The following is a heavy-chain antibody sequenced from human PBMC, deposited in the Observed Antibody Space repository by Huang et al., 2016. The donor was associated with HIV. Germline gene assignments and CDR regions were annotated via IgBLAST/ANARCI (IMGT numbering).Heavy chain of an antibody. CDR3: ARGGGIQLWLLGYYYMDV. V-gene: IGHV1-18*01. J-gene: IGHJ6*03. D-gene: IGHD5-18*01. CDR1: GYTFSSFG. CDR2: ISGYNGNT. Sequence: QVQLVQSGAEVKKPGASVKVSCKASGYTFSSFGISWVRQAPGQGLEWGGWISGYNGNTKFAQKFQGRLTMTTDTSRSTAYVELRGRRSDDTAVYYWARGGGIQLWLLGYYYMDVWGNGTTVTVSS.